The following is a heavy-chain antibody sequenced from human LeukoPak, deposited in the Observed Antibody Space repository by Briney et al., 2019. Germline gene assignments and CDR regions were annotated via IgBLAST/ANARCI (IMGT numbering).Heavy chain of an antibody. J-gene: IGHJ4*02. D-gene: IGHD3-22*01. V-gene: IGHV3-48*04. CDR1: GLTFNTYN. CDR2: ISRSSGTI. Sequence: GGSLRLSCAASGLTFNTYNMNWVRQAPGRGLEWISYISRSSGTIYYADSVKGRFTISRDNAKNSLYLQLNSLRAEDTAVYYCARDRGLYDSSGYYYLDYWGQGTLVTVSS. CDR3: ARDRGLYDSSGYYYLDY.